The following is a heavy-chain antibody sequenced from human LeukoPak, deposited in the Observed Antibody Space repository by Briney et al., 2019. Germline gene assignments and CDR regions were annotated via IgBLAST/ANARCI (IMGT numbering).Heavy chain of an antibody. D-gene: IGHD6-19*01. CDR3: AREVIAVAHYYYYYMDV. V-gene: IGHV4-59*12. CDR1: CVSMSRYY. Sequence: SEPLSLTCSVSCVSMSRYYLSWLRQPPGKGLEWIGYIYYSGSTNYNPSLKSRVTISVDTSKNQFSLKLSSVTAADTAVYYCAREVIAVAHYYYYYMDVWGKGTTVTVSS. CDR2: IYYSGST. J-gene: IGHJ6*03.